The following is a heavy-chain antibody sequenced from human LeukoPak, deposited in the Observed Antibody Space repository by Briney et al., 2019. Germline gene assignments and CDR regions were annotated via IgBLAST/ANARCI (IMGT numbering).Heavy chain of an antibody. CDR1: GFTFSSYS. CDR3: ARRMRTRWLQLHAFDI. CDR2: ISSSSSYI. D-gene: IGHD5-24*01. Sequence: GGSLRLSCAASGFTFSSYSMNWVRQAPGKGLEWVSSISSSSSYIYYADSVKGRFTISRDNAKNSLYLQMNSLRAEDTAVYYCARRMRTRWLQLHAFDIWGQGTMVTVSS. J-gene: IGHJ3*02. V-gene: IGHV3-21*01.